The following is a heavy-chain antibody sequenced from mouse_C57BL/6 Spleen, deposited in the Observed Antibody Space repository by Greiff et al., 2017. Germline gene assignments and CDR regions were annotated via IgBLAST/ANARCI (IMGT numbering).Heavy chain of an antibody. CDR1: GFNIKDDY. Sequence: VQLQQSGAELVRPGASVKLSCTASGFNIKDDYMHWVKQRPEQGLEWIGWIDPENGDTEYASKFQGKATITADTSSNTAYLQLSSLTSEDTAVYYCTITTVVVPFDYWGQGTTLTVSS. V-gene: IGHV14-4*01. CDR2: IDPENGDT. CDR3: TITTVVVPFDY. D-gene: IGHD1-1*01. J-gene: IGHJ2*01.